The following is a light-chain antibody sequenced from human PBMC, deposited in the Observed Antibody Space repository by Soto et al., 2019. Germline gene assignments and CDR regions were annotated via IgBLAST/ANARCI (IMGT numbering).Light chain of an antibody. J-gene: IGKJ4*01. Sequence: EVVVTQSPATLSLSPGGRATLSCRARQGVSSYLAWYQQKPGHAPRLLIYDASNRTTGIPSRLSGSGSGTDFHLTISRLEPDDFGVYYCQKRHTFGGGTTVDIK. V-gene: IGKV3-11*01. CDR2: DAS. CDR1: QGVSSY. CDR3: QKRHT.